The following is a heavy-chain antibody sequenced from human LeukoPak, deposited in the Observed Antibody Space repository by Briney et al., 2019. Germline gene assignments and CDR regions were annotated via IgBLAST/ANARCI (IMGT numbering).Heavy chain of an antibody. CDR3: ARGSSWQNYYYGMDV. J-gene: IGHJ6*02. D-gene: IGHD6-13*01. CDR1: GFTFSSYA. V-gene: IGHV3-30*14. CDR2: ISYDGSNK. Sequence: GGSQRLSCAASGFTFSSYAMHWVRQAPGKGLEWVAVISYDGSNKYYADSVKGRFTISRDNSKNTLYLQMNSLRAEDTAVYYCARGSSWQNYYYGMDVWGQGTTVTVSS.